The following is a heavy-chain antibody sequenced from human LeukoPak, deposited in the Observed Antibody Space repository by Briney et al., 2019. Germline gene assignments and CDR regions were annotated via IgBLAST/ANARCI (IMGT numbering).Heavy chain of an antibody. CDR2: KYYSGST. J-gene: IGHJ4*02. CDR3: ARQIADGTFYFDS. D-gene: IGHD6-13*01. V-gene: IGHV4-39*01. CDR1: RGSISSSNYY. Sequence: PSETLSLTCTVSRGSISSSNYYWGWIRQPPGKGLEWIGSKYYSGSTYYNPSLKSRVTISVDTSKKQFSLRLTSVTAADTAVYYCARQIADGTFYFDSWGQGTLVTVSS.